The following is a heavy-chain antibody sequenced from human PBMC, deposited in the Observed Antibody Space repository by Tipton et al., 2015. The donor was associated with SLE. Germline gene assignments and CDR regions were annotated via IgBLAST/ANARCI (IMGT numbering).Heavy chain of an antibody. D-gene: IGHD4-17*01. CDR3: AKERVPRGDYFDY. J-gene: IGHJ4*02. V-gene: IGHV3-48*01. CDR1: GFTFSSYS. Sequence: SLRLSCAASGFTFSSYSMNWVRQAPGKGLEWVSYISSSSSAIYYADSVKGRFTISRDTAKNSVYLQMNSLRGEDTAVYYCAKERVPRGDYFDYWGQGTLVTVSS. CDR2: ISSSSSAI.